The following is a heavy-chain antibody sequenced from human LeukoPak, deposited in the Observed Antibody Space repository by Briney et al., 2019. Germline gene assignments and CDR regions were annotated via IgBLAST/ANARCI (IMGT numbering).Heavy chain of an antibody. CDR2: ISYDGSNK. D-gene: IGHD1-14*01. CDR1: GFTFSSYA. Sequence: QAGGSLRLSCAASGFTFSSYAMHWVRQAPGKGLEWVAVISYDGSNKYYADSVKGRFTISRDNSKNTLYLQMNSLRAEDTAVYYCARGNLYTTPSPTNWGQGTLVTVSS. J-gene: IGHJ4*02. V-gene: IGHV3-30*04. CDR3: ARGNLYTTPSPTN.